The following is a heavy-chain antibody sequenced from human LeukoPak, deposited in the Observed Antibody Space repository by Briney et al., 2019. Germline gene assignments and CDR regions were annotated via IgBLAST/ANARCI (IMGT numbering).Heavy chain of an antibody. V-gene: IGHV2-5*02. CDR2: IYWDDDK. Sequence: SGPTLVNPIQTLTLTCTFSGYSLSTSGVGVGWIRQPPGKALEWLALIYWDDDKRYSPSLKSRLTITKDTSKNQVVLTMTNMDPVDTATYYCALSIAAPTQFDYWGQGTLVIVSS. J-gene: IGHJ4*02. D-gene: IGHD6-13*01. CDR1: GYSLSTSGVG. CDR3: ALSIAAPTQFDY.